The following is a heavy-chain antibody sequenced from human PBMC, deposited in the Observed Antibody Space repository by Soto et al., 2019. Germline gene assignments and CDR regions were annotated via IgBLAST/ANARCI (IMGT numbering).Heavy chain of an antibody. Sequence: PVGSLRLSCAASGFTFSSYAMSWVRQAPGKGLEWVSAISGSGGSTYYADSVKGRFTISRDNSKNTLYLQMNSLRAEDTAVYYCAKDYYYDSSGYDAFDIWGQGTMVTVSS. D-gene: IGHD3-22*01. CDR1: GFTFSSYA. V-gene: IGHV3-23*01. CDR2: ISGSGGST. CDR3: AKDYYYDSSGYDAFDI. J-gene: IGHJ3*02.